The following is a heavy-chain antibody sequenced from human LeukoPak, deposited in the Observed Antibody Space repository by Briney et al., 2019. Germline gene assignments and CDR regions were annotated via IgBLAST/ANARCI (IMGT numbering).Heavy chain of an antibody. CDR1: GYTFTSYG. CDR2: IIPIFGTA. J-gene: IGHJ6*02. D-gene: IGHD2-21*02. V-gene: IGHV1-69*13. Sequence: ASVKVSCKASGYTFTSYGISWVRQAPGQGLEWMGGIIPIFGTANYAQKFQGRVTITADESTSTAYMELSSLRSEDTAVYYCARDPRPYCGGDCYSDYYGMDVWGQGTTVTVSS. CDR3: ARDPRPYCGGDCYSDYYGMDV.